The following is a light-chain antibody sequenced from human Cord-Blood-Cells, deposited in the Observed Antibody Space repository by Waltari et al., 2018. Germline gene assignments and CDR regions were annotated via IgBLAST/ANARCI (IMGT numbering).Light chain of an antibody. CDR2: DAS. J-gene: IGKJ1*01. CDR3: QQRSNWPPWT. Sequence: EIVLTQSPATLSLSPGERATLSFRASQSVSSYLAWYQQKPGQAPRLLIYDASNRATVIPARFSGSGSGTDFTLTISSLEPEDFAVYYCQQRSNWPPWTFGQGTKVEIK. V-gene: IGKV3-11*01. CDR1: QSVSSY.